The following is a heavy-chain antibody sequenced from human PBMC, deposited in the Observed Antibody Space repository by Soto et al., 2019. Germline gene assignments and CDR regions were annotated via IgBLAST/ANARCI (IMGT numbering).Heavy chain of an antibody. J-gene: IGHJ6*02. CDR2: ISWNSGFI. D-gene: IGHD3-10*01. CDR1: GFTFDDYA. Sequence: GGSLRLSCAASGFTFDDYAMHWVRQAPGKGLEWVSVISWNSGFIAYADSVKGRFTIYRDNAKNSLNLQMNSLRAEDTALYYCEKDMTPSYYYGSGKYVSYGMDVWGQGPTVTVS. V-gene: IGHV3-9*01. CDR3: EKDMTPSYYYGSGKYVSYGMDV.